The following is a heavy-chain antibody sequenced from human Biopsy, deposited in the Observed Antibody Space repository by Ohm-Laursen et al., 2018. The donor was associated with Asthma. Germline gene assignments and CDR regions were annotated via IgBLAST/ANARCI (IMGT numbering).Heavy chain of an antibody. V-gene: IGHV1-3*01. CDR1: GYTFTSYA. D-gene: IGHD3-9*01. Sequence: ASVKVSCKVSGYTFTSYAMHWVRQAPGQRLEWMGWINAGNGNTKYSQKFQGRVTITRDTSASTAYMDLRSLRSEDAAMYYCARTYYDFLTGQVNDAFALWGQGTMVTVSS. CDR3: ARTYYDFLTGQVNDAFAL. J-gene: IGHJ3*01. CDR2: INAGNGNT.